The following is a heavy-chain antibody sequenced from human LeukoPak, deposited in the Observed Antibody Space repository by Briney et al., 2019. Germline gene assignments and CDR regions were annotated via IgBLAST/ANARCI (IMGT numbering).Heavy chain of an antibody. Sequence: GGSLRLSCAASGFTFSSYAMSWVRQAPGKGLEWVSAISSSGGSTYYADSVKGRFTASRDNSKNTLYLQMNSLRAEDTAVYYCAKIQGYYFDYWGQGTLVTVSS. CDR3: AKIQGYYFDY. CDR2: ISSSGGST. D-gene: IGHD5-18*01. J-gene: IGHJ4*02. V-gene: IGHV3-23*01. CDR1: GFTFSSYA.